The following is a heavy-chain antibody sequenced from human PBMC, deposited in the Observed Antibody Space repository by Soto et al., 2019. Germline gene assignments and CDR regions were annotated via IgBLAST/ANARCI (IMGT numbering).Heavy chain of an antibody. CDR3: ARHGAAEAEYYYYYGMDV. J-gene: IGHJ6*02. CDR2: IYYSGST. CDR1: GGSISSSSYY. V-gene: IGHV4-39*01. Sequence: SETLSLTCTVSGGSISSSSYYWGWIRQPPGKGLEWIGSIYYSGSTYYNPSLKSRVTISVDTSKNQFSLKLSSVTAADTAVYYCARHGAAEAEYYYYYGMDVWGQGTTVTVSS. D-gene: IGHD6-13*01.